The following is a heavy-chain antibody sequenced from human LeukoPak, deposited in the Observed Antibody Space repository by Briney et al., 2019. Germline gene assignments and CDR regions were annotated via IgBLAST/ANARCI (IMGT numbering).Heavy chain of an antibody. CDR1: GFTFSSYA. D-gene: IGHD4-11*01. Sequence: GGSLRLSCAASGFTFSSYAMHWVRQAPGKGLEWVAVISCDGSNKYYADSVKGRFTISRDNSKNTLYLQMNSLRAEDTAVYYCAKDVYSSYGHFQYWGQGTLVTVSS. CDR2: ISCDGSNK. J-gene: IGHJ1*01. CDR3: AKDVYSSYGHFQY. V-gene: IGHV3-30*01.